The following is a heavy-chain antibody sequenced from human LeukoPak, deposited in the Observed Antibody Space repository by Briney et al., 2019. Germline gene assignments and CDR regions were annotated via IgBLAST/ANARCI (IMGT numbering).Heavy chain of an antibody. V-gene: IGHV3-74*01. CDR2: INSDGSGT. Sequence: HPGGSLRLSCAASRFTFSNYWMHWVRQATGKGLVWVSRINSDGSGTTYADSVKGRFTISRDNAKNTLYLQMNSLRAGDTAVYHCARAGDYGDYTTHYFDYWGQGTLVTVSS. D-gene: IGHD4-17*01. J-gene: IGHJ4*02. CDR1: RFTFSNYW. CDR3: ARAGDYGDYTTHYFDY.